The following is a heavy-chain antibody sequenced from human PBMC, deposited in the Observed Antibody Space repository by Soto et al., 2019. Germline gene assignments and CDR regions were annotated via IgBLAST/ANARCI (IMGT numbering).Heavy chain of an antibody. D-gene: IGHD3-22*01. Sequence: PGQSLKISSKGFGYSYAGYWITWVRQKTGKRLEWMGRIDPSDSQTYYSPSFRGHVTISVTKSITTVFLQWSSMRASDTAMYYCARQIYDSDTGPNFQYYFDSWGQGTPVTVSS. CDR2: IDPSDSQT. CDR3: ARQIYDSDTGPNFQYYFDS. CDR1: GYSYAGYW. J-gene: IGHJ4*02. V-gene: IGHV5-10-1*01.